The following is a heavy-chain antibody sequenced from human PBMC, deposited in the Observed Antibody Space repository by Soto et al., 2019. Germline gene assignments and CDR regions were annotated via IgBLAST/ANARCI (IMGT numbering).Heavy chain of an antibody. CDR1: GGSISSYY. J-gene: IGHJ4*02. Sequence: PSETLSLTCTVSGGSISSYYWSWIRQPPGKGLEWIGYIYYSGSTNYNPSLKSRVTISVDTSKNQFSLKLSSVTAADTAVYYCARQVDSDYYFDYWGQGTLVTVSS. D-gene: IGHD2-2*01. CDR2: IYYSGST. CDR3: ARQVDSDYYFDY. V-gene: IGHV4-59*08.